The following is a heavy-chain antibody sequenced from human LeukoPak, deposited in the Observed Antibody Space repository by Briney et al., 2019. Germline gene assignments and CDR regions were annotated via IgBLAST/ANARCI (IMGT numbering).Heavy chain of an antibody. CDR3: ARVRESSCSNGVCYAS. CDR2: INPNSGGT. CDR1: GYSYTRYY. D-gene: IGHD2-8*01. V-gene: IGHV1-2*02. Sequence: ASVSLFYGVSGYSYTRYYMHWVRQAPGEGLEWMGRINPNSGGTNYAQKFQGRVTMTGDTSISTAYMELSRLRSDDTAVYYCARVRESSCSNGVCYASWGQGTLVTVSS. J-gene: IGHJ5*02.